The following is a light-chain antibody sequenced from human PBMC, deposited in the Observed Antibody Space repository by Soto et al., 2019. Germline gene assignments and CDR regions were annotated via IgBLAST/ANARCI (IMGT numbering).Light chain of an antibody. V-gene: IGKV2-28*01. J-gene: IGKJ1*01. CDR2: LGS. Sequence: DIVMTQSPLSLPVTPGEPASISCRSSQSLLHSNGYNYLDWYLQKPGQSPQLLIYLGSNRASGVPDRFIGSGSGTDFTLKISRVEAEEFGVYYCMQPLQSWTFGQGTKLDIK. CDR1: QSLLHSNGYNY. CDR3: MQPLQSWT.